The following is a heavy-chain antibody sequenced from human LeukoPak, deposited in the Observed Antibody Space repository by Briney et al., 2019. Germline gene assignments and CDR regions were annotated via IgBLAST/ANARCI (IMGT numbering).Heavy chain of an antibody. CDR1: GGSISSYY. CDR2: IYYSGST. J-gene: IGHJ6*03. V-gene: IGHV4-59*01. CDR3: ARHLPGSSSSPGYYYMDV. Sequence: SETLSLTCTVSGGSISSYYWSWIRQPPGKGLEWIGYIYYSGSTNYNPSLKSRVTISVDTSKNQFSLKLSSVTAADTAVYYCARHLPGSSSSPGYYYMDVWGKGTTVTVSS. D-gene: IGHD6-6*01.